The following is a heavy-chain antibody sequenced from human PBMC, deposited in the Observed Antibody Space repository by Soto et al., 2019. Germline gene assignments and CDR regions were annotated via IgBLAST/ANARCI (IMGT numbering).Heavy chain of an antibody. CDR1: GFTFSSYA. CDR3: ARGYLGSFDY. Sequence: EVQLVESGGGVVQPGGSLRLSCAASGFTFSSYAVHWVRQPTGKGLEWVSVLGSAGDTYYPGSVKGRFTISRENAKNSLYLQMNSLRAEDTAVYYCARGYLGSFDYWGQGTLVTVSS. J-gene: IGHJ4*02. V-gene: IGHV3-13*01. D-gene: IGHD7-27*01. CDR2: LGSAGDT.